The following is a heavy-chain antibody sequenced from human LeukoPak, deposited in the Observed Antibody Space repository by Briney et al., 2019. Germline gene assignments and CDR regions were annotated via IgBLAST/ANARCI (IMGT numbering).Heavy chain of an antibody. D-gene: IGHD6-19*01. J-gene: IGHJ5*02. Sequence: PSETLSLTCTVSGGSISSSSYYWGWIRQPPGKGLEWIGSIYYSGSTCYNPSLKSRVTISVDTSKNQFSLKLSSVTAADTAVYYCARALYSSGWYRWFDPWGQGTPVTVSS. CDR2: IYYSGST. CDR1: GGSISSSSYY. CDR3: ARALYSSGWYRWFDP. V-gene: IGHV4-39*01.